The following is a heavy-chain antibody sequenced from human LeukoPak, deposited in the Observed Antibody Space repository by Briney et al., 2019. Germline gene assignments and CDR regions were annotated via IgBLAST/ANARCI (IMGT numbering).Heavy chain of an antibody. CDR3: AKDGGRYYDSSGYQFDY. D-gene: IGHD3-22*01. V-gene: IGHV3-23*01. CDR1: GFTFSSYA. Sequence: PGGSLRLSCAASGFTFSSYAMSWVRQAPGKGLEWVSAISGSGGSTYYADSVKGRFTISRDNSKNTLYLQMNSLRAEDTAVYYCAKDGGRYYDSSGYQFDYWGQGTLVTVSS. J-gene: IGHJ4*02. CDR2: ISGSGGST.